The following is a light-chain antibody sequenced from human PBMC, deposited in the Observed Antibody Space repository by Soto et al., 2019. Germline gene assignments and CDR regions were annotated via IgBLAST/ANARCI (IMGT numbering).Light chain of an antibody. CDR3: QQHNQWPIT. Sequence: EIVMTQSPVTLSVSPGKTASLSCRASQSAGNFLAWYQQKPGQAPRLLIYYISTRATGIPARFSGSGSGTEFTLTINSLQSEDSAVYYCQQHNQWPITFGQGTRLEIK. V-gene: IGKV3D-15*01. J-gene: IGKJ5*01. CDR1: QSAGNF. CDR2: YIS.